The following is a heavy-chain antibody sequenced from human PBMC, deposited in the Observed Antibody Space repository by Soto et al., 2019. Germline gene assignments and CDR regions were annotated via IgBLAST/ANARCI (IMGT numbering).Heavy chain of an antibody. J-gene: IGHJ4*02. V-gene: IGHV1-46*01. CDR3: ARDRLRGYDSSGFYS. CDR1: GYSFTSHY. Sequence: ASVKVSCKAIGYSFTSHYMHWVRQAPGQGLEWMGTIYPGGVNIGYAQKFEDRVTMTTATSTNTVFLELRSLKPDDTAIYYCARDRLRGYDSSGFYSWGQGTMVTVSS. D-gene: IGHD3-22*01. CDR2: IYPGGVNI.